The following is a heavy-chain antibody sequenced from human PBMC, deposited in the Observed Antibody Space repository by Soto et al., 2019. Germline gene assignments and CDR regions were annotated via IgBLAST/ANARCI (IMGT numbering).Heavy chain of an antibody. J-gene: IGHJ6*02. CDR3: AREKGGGYSYGSRHYYYYYGMDV. Sequence: SETLSLTCTVSGGSISSYYWSWIRQPPGKGLEWIGYIYYSGSTNYNPPLKSRVTISVDTSKNQFSLKLSSVTAADTAVYYCAREKGGGYSYGSRHYYYYYGMDVWGQGTTVTVSS. CDR2: IYYSGST. CDR1: GGSISSYY. V-gene: IGHV4-59*01. D-gene: IGHD5-18*01.